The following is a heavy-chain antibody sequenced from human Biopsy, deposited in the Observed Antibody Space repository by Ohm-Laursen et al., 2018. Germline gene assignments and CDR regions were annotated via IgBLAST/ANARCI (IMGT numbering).Heavy chain of an antibody. D-gene: IGHD3-22*01. Sequence: SLRLSCAASGFIFSSYAMHWVRQAPGKGLQWVAFISYDGSKKDNGDSVKGRFTISRDNSKNTLYLQMNNLRAEDTAVYYCAKIAFDSSGANTMRDYWGQGTLVTVFS. CDR3: AKIAFDSSGANTMRDY. J-gene: IGHJ4*02. CDR1: GFIFSSYA. CDR2: ISYDGSKK. V-gene: IGHV3-30*18.